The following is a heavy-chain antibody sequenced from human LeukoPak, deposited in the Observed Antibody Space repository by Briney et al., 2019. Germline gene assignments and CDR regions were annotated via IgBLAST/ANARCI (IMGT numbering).Heavy chain of an antibody. D-gene: IGHD2-2*01. Sequence: AASVKVSCKASGGTFSSYAISWVRQAPGQGLEWMGRIIPILGIANYAQKFQGRVTITADKSTSTAYMELSSLRSEDTAVYYCAREFLDCSSTSCQNYYGMDVWGQGTTVTVSS. CDR1: GGTFSSYA. CDR2: IIPILGIA. V-gene: IGHV1-69*04. CDR3: AREFLDCSSTSCQNYYGMDV. J-gene: IGHJ6*02.